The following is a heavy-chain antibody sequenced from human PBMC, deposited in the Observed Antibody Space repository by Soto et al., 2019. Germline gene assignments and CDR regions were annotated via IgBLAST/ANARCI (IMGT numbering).Heavy chain of an antibody. D-gene: IGHD3-22*01. Sequence: GASVKVSCKASGGTFSSYAISWVRQAPGQGLEWMGGIIPIFGTXXXXXXXQGRVTITADKSTSTAYMELSSLRSEDTAVYYCARVWYYYDSSGYEGAFDIWGQGTMVTV. CDR2: IIPIFGTX. V-gene: IGHV1-69*06. CDR1: GGTFSSYA. CDR3: ARVWYYYDSSGYEGAFDI. J-gene: IGHJ3*02.